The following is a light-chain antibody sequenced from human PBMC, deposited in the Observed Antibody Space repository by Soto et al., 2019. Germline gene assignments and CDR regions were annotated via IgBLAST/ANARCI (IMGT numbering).Light chain of an antibody. CDR2: GAG. Sequence: EIVLTQSPGTLSLSPGEGVTLSCTASQSVSSRNLAWYQQKPGQAPRLLIYGAGSRAGGIPDRFRGSGSGTFFTRPISRLETEDSPMYYCQQYGSSPFPFGPGTKVQIK. CDR1: QSVSSRN. CDR3: QQYGSSPFP. J-gene: IGKJ3*01. V-gene: IGKV3-20*01.